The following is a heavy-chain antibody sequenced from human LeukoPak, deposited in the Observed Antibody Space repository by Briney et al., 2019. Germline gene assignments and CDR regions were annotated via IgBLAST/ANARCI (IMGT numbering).Heavy chain of an antibody. CDR3: ARQLGYCSGGSCYFDF. D-gene: IGHD2-15*01. Sequence: GGSLRLSCAASGFTFSSYAMSWVRQVPGEGLEWVSAISSNGDSTYSADSVKGRFTISRDSSSNTLYLQLNSLRVEDTAVYYCARQLGYCSGGSCYFDFWGQGTLVTVAS. CDR2: ISSNGDST. CDR1: GFTFSSYA. V-gene: IGHV3-23*01. J-gene: IGHJ4*02.